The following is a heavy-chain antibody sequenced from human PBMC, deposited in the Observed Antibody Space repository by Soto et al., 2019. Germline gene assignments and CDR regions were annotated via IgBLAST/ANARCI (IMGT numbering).Heavy chain of an antibody. J-gene: IGHJ6*02. CDR1: GGSISSGGYS. Sequence: QLQLRESGSGLVKPSETLSLTCTVSGGSISSGGYSWSWIRQSPEKGLEWLGCIYPTGTTYYHPSLKSRVTISVDTSRNQFSLTLTSVTAADTAGYFGARAPPGPPPRWVLWGQGTTVTVSS. D-gene: IGHD3-10*01. CDR3: ARAPPGPPPRWVL. CDR2: IYPTGTT. V-gene: IGHV4-30-2*06.